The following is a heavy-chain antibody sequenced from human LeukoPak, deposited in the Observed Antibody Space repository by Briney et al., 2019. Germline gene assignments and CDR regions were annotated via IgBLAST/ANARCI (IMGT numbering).Heavy chain of an antibody. V-gene: IGHV3-33*01. CDR2: IWYDGSNK. Sequence: GGSLRLSCAASGFTFSSYGMHWVRQAPGKGLEWVAVIWYDGSNKYYADSVKGRFTISRDNSKNTLYLQMNSLRAEDTAVYYCARGPIIVYYFDYWGQGTLVTVSS. CDR3: ARGPIIVYYFDY. J-gene: IGHJ4*02. D-gene: IGHD3-22*01. CDR1: GFTFSSYG.